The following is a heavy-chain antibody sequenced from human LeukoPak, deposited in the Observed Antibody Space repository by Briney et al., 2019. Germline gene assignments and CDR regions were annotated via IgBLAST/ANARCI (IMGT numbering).Heavy chain of an antibody. CDR2: ISYDGSNK. V-gene: IGHV3-30*04. CDR1: GFTFSSYA. J-gene: IGHJ6*04. CDR3: ARDLRYSSGWYDYYYYGMDV. D-gene: IGHD6-19*01. Sequence: GGSPRLSCAASGFTFSSYAMHWVRQAPGKGLEWVAVISYDGSNKYYADSVKGRFTISRDNSKNTLYLQMNSLRAEDTAVYYCARDLRYSSGWYDYYYYGMDVWGKGTTVTVSS.